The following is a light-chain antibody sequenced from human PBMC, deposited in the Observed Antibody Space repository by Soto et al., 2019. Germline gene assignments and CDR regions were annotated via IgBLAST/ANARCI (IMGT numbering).Light chain of an antibody. CDR1: QSVSSN. Sequence: EIVMTQSPATLSVSPGERATLSCRASQSVSSNLAWYQQKPGQAPRLLIYGASTRANGIPARFSGSGSGTECTLTISSLQSEDFAFYYCQQYNNWPPWTFGQGTKLEI. CDR3: QQYNNWPPWT. J-gene: IGKJ2*02. CDR2: GAS. V-gene: IGKV3-15*01.